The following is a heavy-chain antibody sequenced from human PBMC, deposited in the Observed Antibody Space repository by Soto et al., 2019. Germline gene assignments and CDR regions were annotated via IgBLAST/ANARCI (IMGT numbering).Heavy chain of an antibody. D-gene: IGHD6-13*01. CDR3: AREGAAGTSY. CDR1: GGSISSYY. V-gene: IGHV4-59*01. CDR2: IYYSGST. Sequence: KTSETLSLTCTVSGGSISSYYWSWIRQPPGKGLEWIGYIYYSGSTNYNPSLKSRVTISVDTSKNQFSLKLSSVTAADTAVYYCAREGAAGTSYWGQGTLVTVS. J-gene: IGHJ4*02.